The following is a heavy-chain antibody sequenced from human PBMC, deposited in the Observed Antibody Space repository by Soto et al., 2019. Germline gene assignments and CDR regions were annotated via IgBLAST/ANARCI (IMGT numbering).Heavy chain of an antibody. CDR3: SRDDSDWFFN. CDR2: IYYSGST. D-gene: IGHD3-9*01. Sequence: SETLSLTCTVSGGSFSSGSYCWSWIRQHPGKGLEWIGYIYYSGSTYYNPSLKSRVTMSADTSKNQFSLKLSSVTAADTAVYYCSRDDSDWFFNWGRGTLVTVSS. V-gene: IGHV4-31*03. J-gene: IGHJ4*02. CDR1: GGSFSSGSYC.